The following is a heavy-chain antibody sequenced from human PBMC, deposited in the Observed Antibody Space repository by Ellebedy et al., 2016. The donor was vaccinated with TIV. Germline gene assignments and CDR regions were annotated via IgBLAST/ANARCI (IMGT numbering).Heavy chain of an antibody. CDR2: INHSGST. Sequence: GSLRLXCAVYGGSFSGYYWSWIRQPPGKGLEWIGEINHSGSTNYNPSLKSRVTISVDTSKNQFSLKLSSVTAADMAVYYCARGRRSSSPFDYWGQGTLVTVSS. CDR1: GGSFSGYY. CDR3: ARGRRSSSPFDY. J-gene: IGHJ4*02. D-gene: IGHD6-6*01. V-gene: IGHV4-34*01.